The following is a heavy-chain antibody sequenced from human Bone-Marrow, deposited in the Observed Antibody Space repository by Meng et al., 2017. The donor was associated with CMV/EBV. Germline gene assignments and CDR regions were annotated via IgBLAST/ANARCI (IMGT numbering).Heavy chain of an antibody. J-gene: IGHJ2*01. D-gene: IGHD4-17*01. CDR1: GFTVSSNY. CDR3: ARGTRDYYWHLDL. V-gene: IGHV3-53*01. Sequence: GGALRLSCAASGFTVSSNYMSWVRQAPGKGLEWVSIIYSGGTTYYADSVKGRFTISRDNSKNTLYLQMNSLRAEDTAVYYCARGTRDYYWHLDLWGRGTLVTVSS. CDR2: IYSGGTT.